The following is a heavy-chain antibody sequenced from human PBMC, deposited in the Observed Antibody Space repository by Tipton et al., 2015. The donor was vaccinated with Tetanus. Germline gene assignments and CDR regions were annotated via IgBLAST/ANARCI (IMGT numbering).Heavy chain of an antibody. CDR3: VRAPYSSPGKYYFDL. D-gene: IGHD4-11*01. V-gene: IGHV4-30-2*01. Sequence: TLSLTCDVSGASMRNGGYSWSWVRQPPGKGLEWIGYIYHTGGSYYNPSLKSRVTMSVDLSKNEFSLNLASVTAADTAVYYCVRAPYSSPGKYYFDLWGQGTLVTVSS. CDR2: IYHTGGS. J-gene: IGHJ4*02. CDR1: GASMRNGGYS.